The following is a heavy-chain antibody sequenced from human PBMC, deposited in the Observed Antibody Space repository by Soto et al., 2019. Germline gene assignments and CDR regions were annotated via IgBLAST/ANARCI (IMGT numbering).Heavy chain of an antibody. D-gene: IGHD2-2*01. CDR3: ARGSHDSTWS. V-gene: IGHV6-1*01. CDR1: GDSVSSNSAA. Sequence: QVHLQQSGPGLVKPSQTLSLTCAISGDSVSSNSAAWSWIRQSPSRGLEWLGRTYYRSKWYNDYAVSVNSRITINPDTSKNQFSLQLTSVTPEDTAVYFCARGSHDSTWSWGQGTLVTVSS. J-gene: IGHJ5*02. CDR2: TYYRSKWYN.